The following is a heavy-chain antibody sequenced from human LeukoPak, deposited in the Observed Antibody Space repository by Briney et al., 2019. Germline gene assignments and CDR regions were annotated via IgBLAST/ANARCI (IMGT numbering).Heavy chain of an antibody. D-gene: IGHD1-1*01. CDR1: GYTFTGYY. CDR2: INPNSGGT. Sequence: ASVKVSCKASGYTFTGYYMHWVRQAPGQGLEWMGWINPNSGGTNYAQKFQGRVTMTRDTSISTAYMELSRLRSDDTAEYYCARDLILEGVSDYWGQGTLVTVSS. CDR3: ARDLILEGVSDY. J-gene: IGHJ4*02. V-gene: IGHV1-2*02.